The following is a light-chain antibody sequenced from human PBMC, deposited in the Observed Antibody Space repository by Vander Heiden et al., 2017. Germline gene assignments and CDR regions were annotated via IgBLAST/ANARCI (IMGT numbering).Light chain of an antibody. CDR1: NSGSKN. Sequence: SSELTQPLSVSVALGQTARITCGGNNSGSKNVHWYQQKPGQAPVLVIDRDSNRPSGIPERFSGSNSGNTATLTISRAQAGDEADYYCQVWDSSTVVFGGGTKLTVL. CDR3: QVWDSSTVV. V-gene: IGLV3-9*01. CDR2: RDS. J-gene: IGLJ2*01.